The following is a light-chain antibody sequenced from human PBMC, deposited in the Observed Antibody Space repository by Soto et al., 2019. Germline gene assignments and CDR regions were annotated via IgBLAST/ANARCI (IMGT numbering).Light chain of an antibody. CDR3: SSYTSSTNLVV. J-gene: IGLJ2*01. CDR2: DVS. CDR1: TSDVGGYNY. V-gene: IGLV2-14*01. Sequence: QSALTQPASVSGSPGQSITISCTGTTSDVGGYNYVSWYQQHPGKAPKLMIYDVSNRPSGVSNRFSGSKSDNTASLTISGLQAEDEADYYCSSYTSSTNLVVFGGGTKLTVL.